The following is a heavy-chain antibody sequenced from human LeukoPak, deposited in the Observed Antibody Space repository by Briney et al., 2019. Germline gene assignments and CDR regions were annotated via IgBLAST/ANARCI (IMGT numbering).Heavy chain of an antibody. V-gene: IGHV4-34*01. D-gene: IGHD5-24*01. J-gene: IGHJ6*03. CDR2: INHSGST. CDR3: ARGRKIRDGYTKRQPSYYYYYYMDV. Sequence: SETLSLTCAVYGGSFSGYYWSWIRQPPGKGLEWIGEINHSGSTNYNPSLKSRVTISVDTSKNQFSLKLSSVTAADAAVYYCARGRKIRDGYTKRQPSYYYYYYMDVWGKGTTVTVSS. CDR1: GGSFSGYY.